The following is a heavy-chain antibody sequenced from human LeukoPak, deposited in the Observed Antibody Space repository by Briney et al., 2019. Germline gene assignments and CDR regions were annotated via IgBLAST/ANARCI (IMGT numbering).Heavy chain of an antibody. Sequence: ASVKVSCKVSGYTLTELSMHWVRQAPGKGLEWMGGFDPEDGETIYAQKFQGRVTMTEDTSTDTAYMELSSLRSEDTAVYYCARDGNQWELHNYWGQGTLVTVSS. CDR3: ARDGNQWELHNY. V-gene: IGHV1-24*01. D-gene: IGHD1-26*01. CDR2: FDPEDGET. CDR1: GYTLTELS. J-gene: IGHJ4*02.